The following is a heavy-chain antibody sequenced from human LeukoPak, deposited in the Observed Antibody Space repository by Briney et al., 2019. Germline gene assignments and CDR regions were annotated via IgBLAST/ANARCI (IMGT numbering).Heavy chain of an antibody. CDR1: GFTFSSYA. CDR3: ARDDSSSWYNYFDY. D-gene: IGHD6-13*01. V-gene: IGHV3-30-3*01. Sequence: QPGGSLRLSCAASGFTFSSYAMRWVRQAPGKGLEWVAVISYDGSNKYYADSVKGRFTISRDNSKNTLYLQMNSLRAEDTAVYYCARDDSSSWYNYFDYWGQGTLVTVSS. J-gene: IGHJ4*02. CDR2: ISYDGSNK.